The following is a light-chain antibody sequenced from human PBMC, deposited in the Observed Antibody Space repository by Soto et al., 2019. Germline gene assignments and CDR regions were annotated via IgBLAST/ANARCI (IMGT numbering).Light chain of an antibody. CDR2: GVS. CDR1: QSVNSNY. V-gene: IGKV3-20*01. CDR3: LQYGDSPRT. Sequence: EIVLTQSPGTLSLSPGERATLSCRASQSVNSNYFAWYQQKPGQAPRLLIYGVSSRATGIPDRFSGSGSGTDFTLTISRLEPEDFAVYYCLQYGDSPRTFGQGTKVEIK. J-gene: IGKJ1*01.